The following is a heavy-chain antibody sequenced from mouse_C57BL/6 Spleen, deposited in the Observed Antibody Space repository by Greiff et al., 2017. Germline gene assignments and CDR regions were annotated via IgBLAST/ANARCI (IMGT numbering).Heavy chain of an antibody. D-gene: IGHD2-1*01. CDR1: GYAFSSSW. Sequence: QVQLQQSGPELVKPGASVKISCKASGYAFSSSWMNWVKQRPGKGLEWIGRIYPGDGDTNYNGKFKGKATLTADKSSSTAYMQLSSLTSEDSAVYFCARYGNSYYVDYWGQGTTLTVSS. J-gene: IGHJ2*01. V-gene: IGHV1-82*01. CDR3: ARYGNSYYVDY. CDR2: IYPGDGDT.